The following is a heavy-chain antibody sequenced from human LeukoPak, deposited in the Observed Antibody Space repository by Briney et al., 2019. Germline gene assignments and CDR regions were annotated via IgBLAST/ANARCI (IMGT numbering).Heavy chain of an antibody. V-gene: IGHV3-7*03. CDR3: AKIAETSGIYGQGYDY. D-gene: IGHD1-26*01. CDR1: GFMFSSYW. J-gene: IGHJ4*02. Sequence: GGSLRLSCAASGFMFSSYWMSWVRQAPGKGLEWVADIKEDGSEKSYVDSVKGRFTISRDNSKNTLYLQMNSLRAEDTAVYYCAKIAETSGIYGQGYDYWGQGTLVTVSS. CDR2: IKEDGSEK.